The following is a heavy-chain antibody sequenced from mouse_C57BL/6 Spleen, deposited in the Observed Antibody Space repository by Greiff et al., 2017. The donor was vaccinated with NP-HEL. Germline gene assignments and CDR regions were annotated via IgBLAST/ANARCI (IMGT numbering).Heavy chain of an antibody. D-gene: IGHD4-1*01. Sequence: QVQLQQPGAELVKPGASVKLSCKASGYTFTSYWMHWVKQRPGQGLEWIGMIHPNGGSTNYNEKFKSKATLTVDKSSSTAYMQLSSLTSEYSAVYYCARVTGKDYFDYWGQGTTLTVSS. J-gene: IGHJ2*01. CDR1: GYTFTSYW. CDR2: IHPNGGST. CDR3: ARVTGKDYFDY. V-gene: IGHV1-64*01.